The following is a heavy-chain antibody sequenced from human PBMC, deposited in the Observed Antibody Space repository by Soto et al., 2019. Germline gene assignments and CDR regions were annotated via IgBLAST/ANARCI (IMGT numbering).Heavy chain of an antibody. Sequence: GGSLRLSFAASGLTLRNHWMHWVRQTPGKGLVWVSGMNNWGTATYYADSVKGRFTISRDSSKNTLYLQMNSLRAEDTAIYYFARDRCSGGSCPDAFDIWGQGTMVTVSS. V-gene: IGHV3-74*01. CDR3: ARDRCSGGSCPDAFDI. CDR1: GLTLRNHW. D-gene: IGHD2-15*01. J-gene: IGHJ3*02. CDR2: MNNWGTAT.